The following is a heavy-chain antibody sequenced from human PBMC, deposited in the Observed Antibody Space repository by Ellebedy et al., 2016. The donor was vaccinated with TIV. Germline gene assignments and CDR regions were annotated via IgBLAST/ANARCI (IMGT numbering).Heavy chain of an antibody. Sequence: GESLKISCKGSGYSFTSYWIGWVRQMPGKGLAWMAIIYPGYSDTRYSPSFQGQVTISADKSISAAYLQWSSLKASDTTMYYCARPLSPCDYYYGMDVWGQGTTVTVSS. CDR2: IYPGYSDT. CDR3: ARPLSPCDYYYGMDV. V-gene: IGHV5-51*01. J-gene: IGHJ6*02. CDR1: GYSFTSYW. D-gene: IGHD2-21*01.